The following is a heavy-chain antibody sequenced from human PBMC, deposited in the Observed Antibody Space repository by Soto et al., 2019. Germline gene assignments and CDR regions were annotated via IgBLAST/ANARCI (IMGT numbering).Heavy chain of an antibody. CDR3: TTVPSGLRVVVAPGD. J-gene: IGHJ4*02. CDR2: IKSKTDGGKT. D-gene: IGHD2-2*01. Sequence: EVQLVESGGGLVKPGGSLRLSCAASGFTFSNAWMSWVRQAPGKGLEWVGRIKSKTDGGKTDYAEHVKGRFTISRDDLKNTLYLQMNSLNTEDTAVYYCTTVPSGLRVVVAPGDWCQGTLVTVSS. CDR1: GFTFSNAW. V-gene: IGHV3-15*01.